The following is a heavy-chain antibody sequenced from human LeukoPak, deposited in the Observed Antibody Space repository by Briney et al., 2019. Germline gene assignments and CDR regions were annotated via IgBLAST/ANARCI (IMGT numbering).Heavy chain of an antibody. CDR2: INHSGST. V-gene: IGHV4-34*01. CDR3: ARGLYGGNFDY. CDR1: GGSFSGYY. D-gene: IGHD4-23*01. Sequence: PSETLSLTYAVYGGSFSGYYWSWISQPPGKGLEWIGEINHSGSTNYNPSLKSRVTISVDTSKNQFSLKLSSVTAADTAVYYCARGLYGGNFDYWGQGTLVTVSS. J-gene: IGHJ4*02.